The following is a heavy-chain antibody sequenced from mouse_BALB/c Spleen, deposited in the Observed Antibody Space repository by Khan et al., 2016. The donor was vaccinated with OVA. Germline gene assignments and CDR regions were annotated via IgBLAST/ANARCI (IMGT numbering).Heavy chain of an antibody. CDR1: GFTFSSYS. Sequence: EVELVESGGDSVKPGGSLKLSCAASGFTFSSYSMSWVRQTPDKRLEWVATMSSGGDYTYYPDSVKGRFTISRDNAKNTLYLQMSSLRSEDTAMDYWASHLTGSFAYWGQGTLVTVSA. CDR3: ASHLTGSFAY. J-gene: IGHJ3*01. V-gene: IGHV5-6*01. CDR2: MSSGGDYT. D-gene: IGHD4-1*01.